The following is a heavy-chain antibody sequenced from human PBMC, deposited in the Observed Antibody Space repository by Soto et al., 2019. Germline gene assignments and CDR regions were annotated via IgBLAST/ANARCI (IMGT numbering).Heavy chain of an antibody. Sequence: QVQLVQSGAEVKKPGASVKVSCKASGYTFSSYDINWVRQATGQGLEWMGWLNPNSGDTGYAQKFQGRVTLTRNTSIIAAYIDLSSLTSDDTAVYYCATSGGGWYLYWGQGTLVTVSS. CDR1: GYTFSSYD. J-gene: IGHJ4*02. CDR2: LNPNSGDT. D-gene: IGHD6-19*01. CDR3: ATSGGGWYLY. V-gene: IGHV1-8*01.